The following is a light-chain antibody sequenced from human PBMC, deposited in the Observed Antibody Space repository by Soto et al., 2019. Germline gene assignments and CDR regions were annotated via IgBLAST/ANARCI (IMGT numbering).Light chain of an antibody. CDR2: GVS. CDR1: SSDVGGYNY. J-gene: IGLJ1*01. Sequence: QSALTQPASLSGSPGQSITISCTGTSSDVGGYNYVSWYQQHPGKAPKLMIYGVSNRPSGVSNRFSGSKSGNTASLTISGLQAEDEADYYCSSYTSSSTPYYVFGTGTKVTVL. V-gene: IGLV2-14*01. CDR3: SSYTSSSTPYYV.